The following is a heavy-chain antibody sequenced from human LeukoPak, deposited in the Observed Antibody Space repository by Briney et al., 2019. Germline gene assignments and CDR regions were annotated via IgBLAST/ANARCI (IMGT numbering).Heavy chain of an antibody. J-gene: IGHJ4*02. CDR2: IRYDGSNK. CDR3: AKDQRGYSGTYLLDY. CDR1: GFTFSSYA. D-gene: IGHD1-26*01. V-gene: IGHV3-30*02. Sequence: PGGSLRLSCAASGFTFSSYAMHWVRQAPGKGLEWVAFIRYDGSNKYYADSVKGRFTISRDNSKNTLYLQMNSLRAGDTAVYYCAKDQRGYSGTYLLDYWGQGTLVTVSS.